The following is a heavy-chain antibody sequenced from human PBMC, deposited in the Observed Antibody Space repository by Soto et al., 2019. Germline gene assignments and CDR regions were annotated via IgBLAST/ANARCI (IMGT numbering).Heavy chain of an antibody. D-gene: IGHD3-3*01. CDR2: ISETGKNT. Sequence: EVQLLESGGDLVQPGGSLRLSCSATGFTFRTYGMAWVRQAPGKGLEWVSGISETGKNTNYADSVRGRFTISRNNSKNILYLLLNPLRAEDTAVYYCAKDRATNFGVIWKYGMDVWGPGTTVSVSS. CDR3: AKDRATNFGVIWKYGMDV. CDR1: GFTFRTYG. V-gene: IGHV3-23*01. J-gene: IGHJ6*02.